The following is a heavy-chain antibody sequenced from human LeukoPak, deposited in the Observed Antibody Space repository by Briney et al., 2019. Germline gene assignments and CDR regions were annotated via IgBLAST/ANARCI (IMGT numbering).Heavy chain of an antibody. CDR2: ISGDGGST. CDR3: AKDMERYNRNDVIDY. CDR1: GFTFDDYA. V-gene: IGHV3-43*02. J-gene: IGHJ4*02. Sequence: TGGSLRLSCAASGFTFDDYAMHWVRQAPGKGLEWVSLISGDGGSTYYADSVKGRFTISRDNSKNSLYLQMNSLRTEDTALYYCAKDMERYNRNDVIDYWGQGTPVTVSS. D-gene: IGHD1-20*01.